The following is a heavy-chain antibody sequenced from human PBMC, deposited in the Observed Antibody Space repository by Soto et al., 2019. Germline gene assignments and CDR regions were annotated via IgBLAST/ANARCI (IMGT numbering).Heavy chain of an antibody. J-gene: IGHJ4*02. D-gene: IGHD2-21*02. CDR3: AKDRSKFIVVVTAYFDY. V-gene: IGHV3-23*01. CDR1: GFTFSSYA. CDR2: ISGSGGST. Sequence: GSLRLSCAASGFTFSSYAMSWVRQAPGKGLEWVSAISGSGGSTYYADSVKGRFTISRDNSKNTLYLQMNSLRAEDTAVYYCAKDRSKFIVVVTAYFDYWGQGTLVTVSS.